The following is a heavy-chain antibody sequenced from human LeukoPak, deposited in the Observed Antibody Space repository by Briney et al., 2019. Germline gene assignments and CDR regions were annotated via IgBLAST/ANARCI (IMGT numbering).Heavy chain of an antibody. CDR3: AILYGDYLLYYFDF. CDR2: INPNGGGT. Sequence: ASVKVSCKASGYTFTDFYIHWVRQAPGQGLEWMGWINPNGGGTNYAQKFQGRVTMTRDTSISTAYMELSRLRSDDTAVYYCAILYGDYLLYYFDFWGQGTLVTVSS. V-gene: IGHV1-2*02. CDR1: GYTFTDFY. J-gene: IGHJ4*02. D-gene: IGHD4-17*01.